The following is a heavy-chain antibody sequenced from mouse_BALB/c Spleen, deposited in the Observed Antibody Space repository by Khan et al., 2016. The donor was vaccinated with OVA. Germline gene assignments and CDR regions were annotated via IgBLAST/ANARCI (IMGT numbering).Heavy chain of an antibody. J-gene: IGHJ4*01. V-gene: IGHV1-18*01. Sequence: VQLQQSGPELVTPGASMKISCKASGYSFTGYTMNWVKQSHGQNLEWIGLINPYNGGTSYNQKFKGKATLTVDKSSSPAYMELLSLTSEDSAVYDCACEDGYYDAMDYWGQGTSVTVSS. CDR2: INPYNGGT. D-gene: IGHD2-3*01. CDR1: GYSFTGYT. CDR3: ACEDGYYDAMDY.